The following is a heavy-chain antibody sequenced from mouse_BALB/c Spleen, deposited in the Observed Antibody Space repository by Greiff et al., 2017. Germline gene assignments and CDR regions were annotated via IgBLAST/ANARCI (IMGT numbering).Heavy chain of an antibody. J-gene: IGHJ3*01. D-gene: IGHD2-3*01. CDR2: IDPFNGGT. CDR3: ARCDGYYAWFAY. Sequence: EVQLQQSGPELMKPGASVKISCKASGYSFTSYYMHWVKQSHGKSLEWIGYIDPFNGGTSYNQKFKGKATLTVDKSSSTAYMHLSSLTSEDSAVYYCARCDGYYAWFAYWGQGTLVTVSA. V-gene: IGHV1-28*01. CDR1: GYSFTSYY.